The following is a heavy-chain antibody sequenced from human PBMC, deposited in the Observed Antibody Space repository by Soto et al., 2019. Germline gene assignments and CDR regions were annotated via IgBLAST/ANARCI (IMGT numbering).Heavy chain of an antibody. CDR3: ARDGGSY. J-gene: IGHJ4*02. CDR2: ISYDGDNK. D-gene: IGHD3-16*01. CDR1: GFTFSTYA. V-gene: IGHV3-30-3*01. Sequence: QVQLVESGGGVVQPGRSLRLSCAASGFTFSTYAMHWVRRAPGKGLEWVAVISYDGDNKYYRDSLKGRFTISSDNSKNTLYLQMNSLRAEDTARYYCARDGGSYWGQGTLVTVSS.